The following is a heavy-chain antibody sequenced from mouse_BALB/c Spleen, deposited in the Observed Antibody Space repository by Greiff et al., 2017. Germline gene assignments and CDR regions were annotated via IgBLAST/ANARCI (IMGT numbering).Heavy chain of an antibody. Sequence: QVQLQQSGPGLVAPSQRLSITCTVSGFSLTGYGVNWVRQTPGKGLEWLGMIWGDGSTDYNSALKTRLSISKDNSKSQVFLKMNSLQTDDTARYYCARGGNYPFAYWGQGTLVTVSA. CDR1: GFSLTGYG. J-gene: IGHJ3*01. D-gene: IGHD2-1*01. V-gene: IGHV2-6-7*01. CDR2: IWGDGST. CDR3: ARGGNYPFAY.